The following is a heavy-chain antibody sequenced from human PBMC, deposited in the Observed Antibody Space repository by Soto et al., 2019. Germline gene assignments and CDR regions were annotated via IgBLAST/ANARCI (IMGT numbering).Heavy chain of an antibody. D-gene: IGHD1-26*01. Sequence: SVKVSCKASGGTFSSYAISWVRQAPGQGLEWMGGIIPIFGTANYAQKFQGRVTITADESTSTAYMELSSLRSEDTAVYYCASMVGATPRDFDYWGQGTMVTVSA. J-gene: IGHJ4*02. CDR2: IIPIFGTA. CDR1: GGTFSSYA. CDR3: ASMVGATPRDFDY. V-gene: IGHV1-69*13.